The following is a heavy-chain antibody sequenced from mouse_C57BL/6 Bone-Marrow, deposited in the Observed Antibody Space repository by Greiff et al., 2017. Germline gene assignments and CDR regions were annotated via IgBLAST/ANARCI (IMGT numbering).Heavy chain of an antibody. CDR3: ANYYGSLSYAMDY. D-gene: IGHD1-1*01. Sequence: VQLQQSGPELVKPGASVKISCKASGYSFTDYNMNWVKQSNGKSLEWIGVINPNYGTTSYNQKFKGKATLTVDQSSSTAYMQLNSLTSEDSAVYCCANYYGSLSYAMDYWGQGTSVTVSS. CDR2: INPNYGTT. V-gene: IGHV1-39*01. CDR1: GYSFTDYN. J-gene: IGHJ4*01.